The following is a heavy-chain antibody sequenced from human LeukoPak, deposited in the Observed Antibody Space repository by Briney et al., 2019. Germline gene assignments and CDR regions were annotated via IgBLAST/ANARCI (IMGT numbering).Heavy chain of an antibody. CDR2: ISSSSSYI. J-gene: IGHJ2*01. Sequence: GGSLRLSCAASGFTFSSYSMNWVRQAPGKGLEWVSSISSSSSYIYYADSVRGRFTISRDNSNTLYLEMNSLRPEDTAVFYCARGRSPDYWYFDLWGRGTPVTVSS. CDR1: GFTFSSYS. V-gene: IGHV3-21*01. CDR3: ARGRSPDYWYFDL.